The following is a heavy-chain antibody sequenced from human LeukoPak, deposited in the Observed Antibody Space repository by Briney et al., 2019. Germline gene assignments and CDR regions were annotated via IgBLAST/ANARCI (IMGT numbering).Heavy chain of an antibody. V-gene: IGHV3-30*03. CDR3: ARGDYSNRYLNYYMDV. J-gene: IGHJ6*03. CDR1: GFTFSSYG. CDR2: ISYDGSNK. D-gene: IGHD4-11*01. Sequence: GGSLRLSCAASGFTFSSYGMHWVRQAPGKGLEWVAVISYDGSNKYYADSVKGRFTISRDNTANSLYLQMDSLTAGDTALYYCARGDYSNRYLNYYMDVWGKGTAVTVSS.